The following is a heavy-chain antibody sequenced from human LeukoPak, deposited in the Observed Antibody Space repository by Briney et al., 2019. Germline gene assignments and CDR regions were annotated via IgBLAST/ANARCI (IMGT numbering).Heavy chain of an antibody. Sequence: SETLSLTCTVSGGSISSYYWSWIRQPPGKGLEWIGYIYYSGSTNYNPSLKSRVTISVDTSKNQFSLKLSSVTAADTAVYFCVRVRTGTSCYDYWGQGTLVTVSS. J-gene: IGHJ4*02. CDR2: IYYSGST. V-gene: IGHV4-59*08. CDR3: VRVRTGTSCYDY. CDR1: GGSISSYY. D-gene: IGHD2-2*01.